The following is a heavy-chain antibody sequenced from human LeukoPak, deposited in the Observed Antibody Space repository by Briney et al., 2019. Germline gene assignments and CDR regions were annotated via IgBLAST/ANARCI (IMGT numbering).Heavy chain of an antibody. J-gene: IGHJ4*02. Sequence: GESLKISCKGSGYSFTSYWIGWVRQMPGKGLEWMGIIYPGDSDTRYSPSFQGQVTISADKSISTAYLQWSSLKASDTAMYYCARLLNYYDRSGYYPDDYWGQGTLVTVSS. D-gene: IGHD3-22*01. CDR2: IYPGDSDT. V-gene: IGHV5-51*01. CDR1: GYSFTSYW. CDR3: ARLLNYYDRSGYYPDDY.